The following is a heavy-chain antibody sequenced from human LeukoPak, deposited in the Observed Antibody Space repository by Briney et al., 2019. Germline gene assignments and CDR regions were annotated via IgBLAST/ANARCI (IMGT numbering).Heavy chain of an antibody. J-gene: IGHJ4*02. D-gene: IGHD4-11*01. Sequence: ASGTLSLTCVVSGGSITSSNWWSWARQPPGKGLEWIGEIYHSGSTNYNPSLKSRVTISVDTSKNQFSLKLSSVTAADTAVYYCARGVGDYSNYWVAYWGQGTLVTVSS. V-gene: IGHV4-4*02. CDR1: GGSITSSNW. CDR3: ARGVGDYSNYWVAY. CDR2: IYHSGST.